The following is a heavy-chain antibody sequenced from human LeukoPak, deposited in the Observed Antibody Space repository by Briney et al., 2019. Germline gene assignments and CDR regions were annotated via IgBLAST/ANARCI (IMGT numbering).Heavy chain of an antibody. J-gene: IGHJ2*01. Sequence: ASVKVSCKASGGTFSSYAISWVRQAPGQGLEWMGRIIPILGIANYAQKFQGRVTITADKSTSTAYMELSSLRSEDTAVYYCARDRVLLWFGELLARSTYFDLWGRGTLVTVSS. CDR3: ARDRVLLWFGELLARSTYFDL. V-gene: IGHV1-69*04. D-gene: IGHD3-10*01. CDR2: IIPILGIA. CDR1: GGTFSSYA.